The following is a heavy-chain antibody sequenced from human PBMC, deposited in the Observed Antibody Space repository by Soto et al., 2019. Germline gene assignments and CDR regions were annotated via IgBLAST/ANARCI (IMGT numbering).Heavy chain of an antibody. CDR3: ARTYSSSWSPFDC. Sequence: QEQLQQWGAGLLKPSETLSLTCAVYGGSFSGYYWSWIRQPLGKGLEWIGEINQSGSTNYNPSLKSRVTISVDTSKNQFSLKLSSVTAADTAVYYCARTYSSSWSPFDCWGQGTLVTVSS. CDR1: GGSFSGYY. CDR2: INQSGST. V-gene: IGHV4-34*01. D-gene: IGHD6-13*01. J-gene: IGHJ4*02.